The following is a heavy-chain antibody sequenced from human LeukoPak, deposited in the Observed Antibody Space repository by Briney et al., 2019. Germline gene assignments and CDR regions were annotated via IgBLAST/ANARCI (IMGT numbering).Heavy chain of an antibody. CDR3: ARAKLYDSSGSFDY. V-gene: IGHV4-59*01. Sequence: SETLSLTCTVSSGSISSYYWSWIRQPPGKGLEWIGYIYYSGRTSYNPSLKSRVTMSVDTSKNQFSLKLSSVTAADTAVYYCARAKLYDSSGSFDYWGQGTLVTVSS. D-gene: IGHD3-22*01. J-gene: IGHJ4*02. CDR1: SGSISSYY. CDR2: IYYSGRT.